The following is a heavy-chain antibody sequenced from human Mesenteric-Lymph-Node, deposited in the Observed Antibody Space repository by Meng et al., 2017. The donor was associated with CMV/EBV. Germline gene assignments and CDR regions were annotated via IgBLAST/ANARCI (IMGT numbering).Heavy chain of an antibody. V-gene: IGHV3-74*01. CDR3: ARVDILTGYYRGMDV. CDR1: GFSFSSYN. D-gene: IGHD3-9*01. CDR2: INSDGSST. J-gene: IGHJ6*02. Sequence: GESLKISCAASGFSFSSYNMNWVRQAPGKGLVWVSRINSDGSSTSYADSVKGRFTISRDNAKNTLYLQMNSLRAEDTAVYYCARVDILTGYYRGMDVWGQGTTVTVSS.